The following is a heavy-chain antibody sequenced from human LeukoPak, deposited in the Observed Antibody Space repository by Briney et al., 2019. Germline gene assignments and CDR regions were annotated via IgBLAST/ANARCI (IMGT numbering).Heavy chain of an antibody. V-gene: IGHV3-30*18. J-gene: IGHJ6*03. CDR2: ISYDGSNK. CDR3: AKGKSGAYYYMDV. CDR1: GFTFSSYG. Sequence: GGSLRLSCAASGFTFSSYGMHWVRRAPGKGLEWVAVISYDGSNKYYADSVKGRFTISRDNSKNTLYLQMNSLRAEDTAVYYCAKGKSGAYYYMDVWGKGTTVTVSS.